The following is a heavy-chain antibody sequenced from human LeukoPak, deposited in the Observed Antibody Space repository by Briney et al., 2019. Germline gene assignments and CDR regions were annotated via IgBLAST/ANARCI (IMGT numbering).Heavy chain of an antibody. CDR2: MSYDGSNQ. V-gene: IGHV3-30*07. CDR1: GFTFSSYA. CDR3: ARDAPHSSGLDY. Sequence: GGSLRLSCAASGFTFSSYAMHWVRQAPGKGLEWVAVMSYDGSNQYYADSVKGRFTISRDNSKNTLYLQMNTLRAEDTAVYYCARDAPHSSGLDYWGQGTLVTVSS. J-gene: IGHJ4*02. D-gene: IGHD6-25*01.